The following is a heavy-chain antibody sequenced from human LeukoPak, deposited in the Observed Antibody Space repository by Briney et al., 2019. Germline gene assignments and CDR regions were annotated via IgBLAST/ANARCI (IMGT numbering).Heavy chain of an antibody. CDR3: ARARRTTVIKDYYYYYRDV. CDR2: INPNSGGT. D-gene: IGHD4-17*01. V-gene: IGHV1-2*02. CDR1: GYTFTGYY. Sequence: ASVKVSCKASGYTFTGYYMRWVRQAPGQGLEWMGWINPNSGGTNYAQKFQGRVTMTRDTSISTAYMELSRLRSDDTAVYYCARARRTTVIKDYYYYYRDVGGKGTTVTVS. J-gene: IGHJ6*03.